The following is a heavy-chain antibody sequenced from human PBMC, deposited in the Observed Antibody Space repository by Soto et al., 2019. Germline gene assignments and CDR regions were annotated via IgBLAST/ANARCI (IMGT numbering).Heavy chain of an antibody. CDR1: GYPFTSYG. D-gene: IGHD6-13*01. CDR2: INAANGDT. V-gene: IGHV1-3*01. J-gene: IGHJ5*02. Sequence: QAQLVQSGTEGKKPGASLKVSCKASGYPFTSYGIHWLRQAPGQRLDWMGWINAANGDTKYSPKFQGRVTITRDTSASTAYMELSSLRSEDTAVYYCVRRHVSATGIDWFDPWGQGTLVTVSS. CDR3: VRRHVSATGIDWFDP.